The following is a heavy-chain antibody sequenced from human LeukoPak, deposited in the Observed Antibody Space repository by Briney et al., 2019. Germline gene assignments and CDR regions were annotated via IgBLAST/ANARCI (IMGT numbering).Heavy chain of an antibody. CDR3: ATDYDSSGIFDY. Sequence: GGSLRLSCAASGFTLSRYTMNWVRQAPGKGREWVAYISSSSSNKYYADSVKDRFTISRDNAKNSLYLQMNSLRADDTAVYYCATDYDSSGIFDYWGQGTLVTVSS. CDR2: ISSSSSNK. J-gene: IGHJ4*02. V-gene: IGHV3-48*01. CDR1: GFTLSRYT. D-gene: IGHD3-22*01.